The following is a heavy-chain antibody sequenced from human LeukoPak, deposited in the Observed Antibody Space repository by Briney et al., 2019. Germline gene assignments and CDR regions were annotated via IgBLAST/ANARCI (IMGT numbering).Heavy chain of an antibody. CDR2: ISDSGGRT. J-gene: IGHJ4*02. CDR1: GFTFSTYA. V-gene: IGHV3-23*01. CDR3: ARCSSTGCASSPLAGYLY. Sequence: GGSLRLSCAASGFTFSTYAMSWVRQAPGKGLDWVSGISDSGGRTYYADSVRGRFTISRDNAKSSLFLQMNSLRAEDTAVYYCARCSSTGCASSPLAGYLYWGQGTLVTVSP. D-gene: IGHD2-2*01.